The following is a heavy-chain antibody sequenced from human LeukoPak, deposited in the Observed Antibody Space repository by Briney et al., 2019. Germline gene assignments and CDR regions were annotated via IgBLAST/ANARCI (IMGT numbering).Heavy chain of an antibody. CDR1: GGSISSYY. CDR2: IYYSGST. V-gene: IGHV4-59*12. D-gene: IGHD6-19*01. Sequence: SETLSLTCTVSGGSISSYYWSWIRQPPGKGLEWIGYIYYSGSTIYNPSLKSRVTMSVDTSKNHFSLKVSSVTAADTAVYYCARDGGSGWYNYWGQGTLVTVPS. CDR3: ARDGGSGWYNY. J-gene: IGHJ4*02.